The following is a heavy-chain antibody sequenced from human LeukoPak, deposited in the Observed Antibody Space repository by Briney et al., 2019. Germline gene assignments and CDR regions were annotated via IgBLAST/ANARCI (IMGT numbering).Heavy chain of an antibody. Sequence: GGSLRLSCAASGFTFSTYAMSWVRQAAGKGLQWVSAISGSGVSTHYADSVRGRFTISRDNSKNTVYLQMNSLGDDDTAVYYCARTNYDILAYWGQGTLVTVSS. CDR2: ISGSGVST. CDR1: GFTFSTYA. J-gene: IGHJ4*02. V-gene: IGHV3-23*01. CDR3: ARTNYDILAY. D-gene: IGHD3-9*01.